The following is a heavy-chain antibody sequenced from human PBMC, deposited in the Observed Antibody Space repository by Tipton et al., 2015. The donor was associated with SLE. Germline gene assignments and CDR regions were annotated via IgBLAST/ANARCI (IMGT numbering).Heavy chain of an antibody. J-gene: IGHJ4*02. CDR2: MSYDGSYK. CDR3: ARGFWNGFYIGYFDS. V-gene: IGHV3-30*04. Sequence: SLRLSCAASGFTFSSYAMHWVRQAPGKGLEWVAVMSYDGSYKYYADSVKGRFTISRDNSKNTLYLQMNSLRAEDTAVYYCARGFWNGFYIGYFDSWGQGAPVTVSS. D-gene: IGHD3-3*01. CDR1: GFTFSSYA.